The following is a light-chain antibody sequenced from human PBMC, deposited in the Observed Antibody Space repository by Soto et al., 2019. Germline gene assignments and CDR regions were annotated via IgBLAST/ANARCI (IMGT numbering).Light chain of an antibody. V-gene: IGKV3-15*01. CDR2: SAS. CDR3: QQYYNWPRT. Sequence: ETVMTQSPATLSVSPGERATLSCRASQSVSNNLAWYHQKPGQAPRLLIYSASIRATGIPARFSGSGSGTEFTLTISSLQSEDFAVYYCQQYYNWPRTLGQGTKVDIK. J-gene: IGKJ1*01. CDR1: QSVSNN.